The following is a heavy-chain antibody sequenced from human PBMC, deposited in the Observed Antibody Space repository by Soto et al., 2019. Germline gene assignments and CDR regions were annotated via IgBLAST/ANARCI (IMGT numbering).Heavy chain of an antibody. CDR1: GGSISSGGYS. CDR3: ARGTRSGTTWEYYFDY. J-gene: IGHJ4*02. D-gene: IGHD4-17*01. V-gene: IGHV4-30-2*01. Sequence: QLQLQESGSGLVKPAQTLSLTCAVSGGSISSGGYSWSWIRQPPGKGLEWIGYIYHSGSTYYNPSLKSLVTISVDRSKNQFSLKLSSVTAAYTAVYYCARGTRSGTTWEYYFDYWGQGTLVTVSS. CDR2: IYHSGST.